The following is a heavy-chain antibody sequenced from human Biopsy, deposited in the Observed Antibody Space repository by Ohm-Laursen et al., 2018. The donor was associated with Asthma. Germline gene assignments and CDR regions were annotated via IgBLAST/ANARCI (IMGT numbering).Heavy chain of an antibody. J-gene: IGHJ4*02. Sequence: GSLRLSCAASGFTFSNYAMSWVRQAPGKGLEWVSSITGSGGFTYYADSVKGRFTISRDFSKNTLHLQMHSLRVEDTAVYYCARGDSSGWSHYYFDYWGQGTLVTVSS. CDR3: ARGDSSGWSHYYFDY. V-gene: IGHV3-23*01. D-gene: IGHD6-19*01. CDR2: ITGSGGFT. CDR1: GFTFSNYA.